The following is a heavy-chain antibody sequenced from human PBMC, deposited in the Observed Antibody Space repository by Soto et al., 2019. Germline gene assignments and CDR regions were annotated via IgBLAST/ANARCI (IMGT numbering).Heavy chain of an antibody. CDR3: ARDPTRYDFWSGYYMGGWFDP. D-gene: IGHD3-3*01. Sequence: SETLSLTCAVYGGSFSGYYWSWIRQPPGKGLEWIGEINHSGSTNYNPSLKSRVTISVDTSKNQFSLKLSSVTAADTAVYYCARDPTRYDFWSGYYMGGWFDPWGQGTLVTVSS. CDR1: GGSFSGYY. J-gene: IGHJ5*02. CDR2: INHSGST. V-gene: IGHV4-34*01.